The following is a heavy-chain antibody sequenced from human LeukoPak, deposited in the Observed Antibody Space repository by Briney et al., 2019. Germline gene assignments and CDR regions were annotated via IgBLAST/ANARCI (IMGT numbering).Heavy chain of an antibody. CDR1: GYTLTELS. V-gene: IGHV1-24*01. J-gene: IGHJ4*02. Sequence: ASVKVSCKVSGYTLTELSMHWVRQAPGKGLEWMGGFDPEDGETIYAQKFRGRVTMTEDTSTDTAYMELSSLRSEDTAVYYCATVSGGYDSSGYYYYFDYWGQGTLVTVSS. D-gene: IGHD3-22*01. CDR2: FDPEDGET. CDR3: ATVSGGYDSSGYYYYFDY.